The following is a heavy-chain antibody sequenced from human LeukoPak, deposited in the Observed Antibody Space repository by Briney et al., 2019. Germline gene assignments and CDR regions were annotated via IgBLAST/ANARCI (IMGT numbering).Heavy chain of an antibody. Sequence: GGSLRLSCAASGFTFSSYGMHWVRQAPGKGLEWVAFIRYDGSNKYYADSVKGRFTISRDNSKNTLYLQMNSLRAEDPAVYYCAKDRHYMTTVTIPDYWGQGTLVTVSS. CDR2: IRYDGSNK. D-gene: IGHD4-11*01. J-gene: IGHJ4*02. CDR3: AKDRHYMTTVTIPDY. CDR1: GFTFSSYG. V-gene: IGHV3-30*02.